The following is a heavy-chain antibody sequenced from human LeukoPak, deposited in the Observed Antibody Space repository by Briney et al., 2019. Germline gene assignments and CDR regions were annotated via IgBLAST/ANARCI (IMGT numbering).Heavy chain of an antibody. CDR3: ARQGLNTATFDF. V-gene: IGHV4-59*08. CDR2: VYYSGST. Sequence: SETLSLTCTVSGDSISSYYWSWLRQPPGKGLEWIGYVYYSGSTNYNPSLKSRVTISVDTSKNQFSLKLSSVTATDTAVYYCARQGLNTATFDFWGQGTLVTVSS. D-gene: IGHD4-17*01. CDR1: GDSISSYY. J-gene: IGHJ4*02.